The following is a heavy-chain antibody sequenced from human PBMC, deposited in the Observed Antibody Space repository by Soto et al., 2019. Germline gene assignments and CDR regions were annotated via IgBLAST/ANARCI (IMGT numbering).Heavy chain of an antibody. V-gene: IGHV3-30-3*01. J-gene: IGHJ1*01. CDR1: GFPFSSYA. CDR3: ARDHKEYSSGWYSNFQH. Sequence: QVQLVESGGGVVQPGRSLRLSCAASGFPFSSYAMHWVRQAPGKGLEWVAVISYDGSNKYYADSVKGRFTISRDNSKNTLYLQMNSLRAEDTAVYYCARDHKEYSSGWYSNFQHCGQGTLVTVSS. CDR2: ISYDGSNK. D-gene: IGHD6-19*01.